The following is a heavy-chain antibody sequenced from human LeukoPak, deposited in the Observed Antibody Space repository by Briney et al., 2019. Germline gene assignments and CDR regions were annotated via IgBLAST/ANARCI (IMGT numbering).Heavy chain of an antibody. V-gene: IGHV3-15*01. Sequence: GGSLRLSCAASGFSFTNDWMSWVRQAPGRGLEWVGLIRNKVDGGTTDYAAPVKGRFTISRDDSKNTLFLQMHSLQTEDTAVYDCTKFNDKDAFDMWGQGTTVTVAT. CDR3: TKFNDKDAFDM. D-gene: IGHD3-22*01. J-gene: IGHJ3*02. CDR2: IRNKVDGGTT. CDR1: GFSFTNDW.